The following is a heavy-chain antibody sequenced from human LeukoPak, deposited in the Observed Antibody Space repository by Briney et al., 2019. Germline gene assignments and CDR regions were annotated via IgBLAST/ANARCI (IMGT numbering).Heavy chain of an antibody. CDR1: SDPISSSSYY. CDR3: ARQIWTCDRNYFDY. CDR2: VYHSGTT. V-gene: IGHV4-39*01. J-gene: IGHJ4*02. D-gene: IGHD3/OR15-3a*01. Sequence: SETVSLTCTVSSDPISSSSYYWRWIRQPPGKGVEWIGSVYHSGTTYHNPSLKSRVTISVGTFKSEFSLKLNSVTAADTAVYHCARQIWTCDRNYFDYWGQGTLVIVSS.